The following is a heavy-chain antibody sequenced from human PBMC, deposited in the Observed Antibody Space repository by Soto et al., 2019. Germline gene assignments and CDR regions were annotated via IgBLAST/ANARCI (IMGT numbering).Heavy chain of an antibody. CDR1: GGSISSGGYY. V-gene: IGHV4-31*03. Sequence: ASETLSLTCTVSGGSISSGGYYWSWIRQHPGKGLEWIGYIYYSGSTYYNPSLKSRVTISVDTSKNQFSLKLSSVTAADTAVYYCARDEDCSGGSCYSGGGWFDPWGQGTLVTVSS. CDR3: ARDEDCSGGSCYSGGGWFDP. CDR2: IYYSGST. J-gene: IGHJ5*02. D-gene: IGHD2-15*01.